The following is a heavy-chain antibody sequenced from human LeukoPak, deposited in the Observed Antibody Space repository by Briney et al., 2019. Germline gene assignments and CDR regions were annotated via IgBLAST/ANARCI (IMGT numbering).Heavy chain of an antibody. J-gene: IGHJ5*02. D-gene: IGHD1-1*01. Sequence: ASVKVSCKASGYTFIDYDINWVRQATGQGLEWMGWMNSKSGDTGYAQKFQGRVTMSRKTSISTAYMELNSLRPEDTAVYYCARGGLRAGTGGLDPWGQGTLVIVSS. CDR3: ARGGLRAGTGGLDP. CDR2: MNSKSGDT. CDR1: GYTFIDYD. V-gene: IGHV1-8*01.